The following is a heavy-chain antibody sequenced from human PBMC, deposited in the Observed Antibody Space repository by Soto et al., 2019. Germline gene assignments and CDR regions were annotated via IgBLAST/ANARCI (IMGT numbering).Heavy chain of an antibody. V-gene: IGHV1-46*01. CDR3: ARGDPTDCYDSSGFGLLRNSVLWWFDP. J-gene: IGHJ5*02. CDR2: INPSGGST. Sequence: ASVKVSCKASGYTFTSYYMHWVRQAPGQGLEWMGIINPSGGSTSYAQKFQGRVTMTRDTSTSTVYMELSSLRSEDTAVYYCARGDPTDCYDSSGFGLLRNSVLWWFDPWGQGTLVTVSS. D-gene: IGHD3-22*01. CDR1: GYTFTSYY.